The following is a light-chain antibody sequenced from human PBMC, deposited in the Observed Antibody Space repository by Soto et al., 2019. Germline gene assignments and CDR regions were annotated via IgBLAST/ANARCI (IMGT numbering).Light chain of an antibody. CDR3: MQGTHWPTT. J-gene: IGKJ5*01. CDR1: QGPVCSDVNTY. Sequence: DVVMTQSPLSLPVTLGQPASMSCISSQGPVCSDVNTYLKWFQQRPGQSPRRLICKVTNADSGVADRCSGSGAGTDFALKISRVEADDVGVYYCMQGTHWPTTFGQGTRLEI. CDR2: KVT. V-gene: IGKV2-30*01.